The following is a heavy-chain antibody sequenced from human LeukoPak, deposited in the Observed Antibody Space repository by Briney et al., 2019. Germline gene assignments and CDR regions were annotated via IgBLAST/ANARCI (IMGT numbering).Heavy chain of an antibody. J-gene: IGHJ5*02. CDR1: GGSISSGSYY. Sequence: SQTLSLTCTVSGGSISSGSYYWSWIRQPAGKGLEWIGRIYTSGSTNYNPSLKSRVTISVDTSKNQFSLKLSSVTAADTAVYYCARAVAARPVWFDPWGQGTLVTVSS. V-gene: IGHV4-61*02. D-gene: IGHD6-6*01. CDR2: IYTSGST. CDR3: ARAVAARPVWFDP.